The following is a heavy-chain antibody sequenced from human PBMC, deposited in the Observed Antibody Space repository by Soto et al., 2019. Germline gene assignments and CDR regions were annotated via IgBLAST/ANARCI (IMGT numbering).Heavy chain of an antibody. CDR1: GFTFSVYA. J-gene: IGHJ4*02. Sequence: EVRLLESGGGLVQPGGSLRLSCAASGFTFSVYAMSWVRQAPGKGLEWVSGISGSGDSTHYADSVKGRFTVSRDNSKSMVYLQTNRLRAEDTALYYCAKALYGGFTYWGQGTLVTVSS. V-gene: IGHV3-23*01. D-gene: IGHD3-10*01. CDR3: AKALYGGFTY. CDR2: ISGSGDST.